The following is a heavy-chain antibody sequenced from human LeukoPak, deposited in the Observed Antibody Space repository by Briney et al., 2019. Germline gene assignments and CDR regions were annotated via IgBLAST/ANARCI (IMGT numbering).Heavy chain of an antibody. J-gene: IGHJ4*02. Sequence: SETLSLTCTVSGGSISSGDYYWSWIRQPPGKGLEWIGYIYYSGSTYYNPSLKSRVTISVDTSKNQFSLKLSSVTAADTAVYYCARARYDSSGYYPDYWGQGTLVTVSS. CDR3: ARARYDSSGYYPDY. CDR1: GGSISSGDYY. CDR2: IYYSGST. V-gene: IGHV4-30-4*01. D-gene: IGHD3-22*01.